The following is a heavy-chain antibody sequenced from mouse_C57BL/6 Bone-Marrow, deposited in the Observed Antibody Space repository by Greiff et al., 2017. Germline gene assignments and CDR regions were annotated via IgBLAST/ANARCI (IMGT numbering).Heavy chain of an antibody. V-gene: IGHV1-64*01. CDR1: GYTFTNYW. J-gene: IGHJ4*01. CDR2: MHPNGGSP. D-gene: IGHD2-4*01. CDR3: ARAYDYDDYTRDY. Sequence: QVQLQQPGAELVKPGASVKLSCKASGYTFTNYWMHWVKQRPGQGLEWIGMMHPNGGSPDYNEKFKSKATLSVDKSSRTAYMELSSLTSEDSAVYYYARAYDYDDYTRDYWGQGTSVTVSS.